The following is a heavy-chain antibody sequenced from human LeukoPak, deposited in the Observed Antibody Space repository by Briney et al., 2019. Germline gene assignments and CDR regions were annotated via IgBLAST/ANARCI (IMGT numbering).Heavy chain of an antibody. V-gene: IGHV4-38-2*02. CDR2: INHSGST. CDR1: GYFISSGYY. CDR3: ARHGRKWQQLGIHWFDP. D-gene: IGHD6-13*01. J-gene: IGHJ5*02. Sequence: SETLSLTCTVSGYFISSGYYWSWIRQPPGKGLEWIGEINHSGSTNYNPSLKSRVTISVDTSKNQFSLKLSSVTAADTAVYYCARHGRKWQQLGIHWFDPWGQGTLVTVSS.